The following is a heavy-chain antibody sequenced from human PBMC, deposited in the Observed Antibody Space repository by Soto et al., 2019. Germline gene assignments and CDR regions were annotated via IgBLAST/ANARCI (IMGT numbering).Heavy chain of an antibody. J-gene: IGHJ4*01. CDR2: ISYSGST. CDR1: GGTIRNGDYY. V-gene: IGHV4-31*03. CDR3: ARGVLQ. Sequence: SQTHPLSYTVSGGTIRNGDYYWSWIRQHPGTGLEWIGHISYSGSTYYNTSLKSRVTISVDTSRNQFSLIVNPVTAEDTAVYYCARGVLQWGQGTLVIVS.